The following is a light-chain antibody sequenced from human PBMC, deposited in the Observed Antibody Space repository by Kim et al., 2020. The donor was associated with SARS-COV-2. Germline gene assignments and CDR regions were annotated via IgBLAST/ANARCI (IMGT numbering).Light chain of an antibody. CDR1: SGNSKYK. Sequence: GTPSSGNSKYKVDWYQQRPWKGPRFGMRVGTGGIVGSKGDGIPDRFSVLGSGLNRYLTIKNIQEEDESDYHCGADHGSGSNFVRVFGGGTQLTVL. CDR3: GADHGSGSNFVRV. J-gene: IGLJ3*02. V-gene: IGLV9-49*01. CDR2: VGTGGIVG.